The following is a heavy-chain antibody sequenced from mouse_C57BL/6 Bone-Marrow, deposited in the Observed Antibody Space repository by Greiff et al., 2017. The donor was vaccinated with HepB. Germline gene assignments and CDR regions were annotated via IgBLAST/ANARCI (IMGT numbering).Heavy chain of an antibody. Sequence: EVQVVESGGDLVKPGGSLKLSCAASGFTFSSYGMSWVRQTPDKRLEWVATISSGGSYTYYPDSVKGRFTLSRDNAKNTLYLQMSSLKSEDTAMYYCARLDSSGYVDYWGQGTTLTVSS. J-gene: IGHJ2*01. CDR3: ARLDSSGYVDY. CDR1: GFTFSSYG. V-gene: IGHV5-6*01. CDR2: ISSGGSYT. D-gene: IGHD3-2*02.